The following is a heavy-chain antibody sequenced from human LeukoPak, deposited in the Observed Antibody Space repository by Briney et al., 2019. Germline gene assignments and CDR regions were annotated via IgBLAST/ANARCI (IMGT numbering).Heavy chain of an antibody. V-gene: IGHV3-23*01. D-gene: IGHD5-18*01. Sequence: GGSLRLSCAVSGLTFIRYAMSWVRRAPGKGLEGVSAISDSGTGPYYADSVKGRFTISRDNSKATLSLQMNSLRAEDTAVYYCAKDIAQGYTFGSIEQDYWGQGTLVTVSS. CDR2: ISDSGTGP. J-gene: IGHJ4*02. CDR1: GLTFIRYA. CDR3: AKDIAQGYTFGSIEQDY.